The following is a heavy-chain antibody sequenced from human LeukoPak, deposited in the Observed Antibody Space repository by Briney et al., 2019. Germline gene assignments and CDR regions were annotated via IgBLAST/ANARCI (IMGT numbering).Heavy chain of an antibody. D-gene: IGHD3-16*01. CDR2: FYTSGST. CDR1: GGSITSYS. J-gene: IGHJ4*02. Sequence: SEPLSLTCTVSGGSITSYSWSWVRQPAGKGLEWIGRFYTSGSTNYNPSLKSRVTMSIDTSKNQFSLKLTSLTAADTAVYYCSGGRYYFDSWGQGILVTVSS. V-gene: IGHV4-4*07. CDR3: SGGRYYFDS.